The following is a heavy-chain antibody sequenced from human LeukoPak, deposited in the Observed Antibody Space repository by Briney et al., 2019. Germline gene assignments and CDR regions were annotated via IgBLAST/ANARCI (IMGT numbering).Heavy chain of an antibody. J-gene: IGHJ1*01. CDR3: VPPAAGLHRTISTEYFQH. D-gene: IGHD6-13*01. V-gene: IGHV3-48*03. CDR2: ISASGISI. Sequence: VGSLRLSCAAAGLTFDSYDMYWVRQSPGKGPEWVSYISASGISIKYADSVKGRFTISRDNAKNLVYLQMDSLRAEDTAVYYCVPPAAGLHRTISTEYFQHWGQGTPVIVSS. CDR1: GLTFDSYD.